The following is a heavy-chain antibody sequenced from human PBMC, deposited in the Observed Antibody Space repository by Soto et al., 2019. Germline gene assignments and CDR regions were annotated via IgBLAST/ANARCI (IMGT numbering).Heavy chain of an antibody. D-gene: IGHD3-22*01. CDR2: ISTCNGNT. V-gene: IGHV1-18*01. Sequence: ASVKVSCKASGYTFTSYGISWVRQAPGQGLEWMGWISTCNGNTNYAQKLQGRVTMTTDTSTSTAYMELMSLRSDDTAVYYCARSSFDRSGHSDVFDIPGPVTMVTVSS. CDR3: ARSSFDRSGHSDVFDI. CDR1: GYTFTSYG. J-gene: IGHJ3*02.